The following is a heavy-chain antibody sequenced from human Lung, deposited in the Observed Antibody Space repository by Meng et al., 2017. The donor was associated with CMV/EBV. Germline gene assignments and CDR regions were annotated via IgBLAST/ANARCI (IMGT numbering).Heavy chain of an antibody. CDR1: GGTLSSYA. V-gene: IGHV1-69*05. CDR2: IIPIFGIA. J-gene: IGHJ6*02. D-gene: IGHD2-2*02. Sequence: SVXVSCXASGGTLSSYAISWVRQAPGQGLEWMGGIIPIFGIANYAQKFQGRVTITTDESTSTAYMQVSSLRSEDTAVYYWARDRTGDCSSTSCYNYYYYYGMDVWXQGTTVTVSS. CDR3: ARDRTGDCSSTSCYNYYYYYGMDV.